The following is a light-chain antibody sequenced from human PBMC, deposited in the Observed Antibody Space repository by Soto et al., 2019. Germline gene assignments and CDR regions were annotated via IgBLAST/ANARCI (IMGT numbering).Light chain of an antibody. V-gene: IGKV1-39*01. CDR1: QSISTY. CDR3: QQSYSIPYT. J-gene: IGKJ2*01. CDR2: AAS. Sequence: DIQMTQSPSSLSASVGDRVTITCRASQSISTYLNWYQQKPGKAPNLLIYAASSLQSGVPSRFSGSGSGTDFTLTISSLQPEDFATYYCQQSYSIPYTFGQGTKREIK.